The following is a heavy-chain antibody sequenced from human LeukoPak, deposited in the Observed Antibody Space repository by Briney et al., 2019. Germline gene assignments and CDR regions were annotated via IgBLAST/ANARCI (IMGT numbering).Heavy chain of an antibody. CDR2: IIPILGIS. V-gene: IGHV1-69*04. CDR3: ARDGITMSNEEGY. J-gene: IGHJ4*02. Sequence: GASVKVSCKASGGTFTSYAISWVRQAPGQGLEWMGRIIPILGISLYSQKFQGRVTIIADKSTSTAYMELSSLRSEDTAVYYCARDGITMSNEEGYWGQGTLVTVSS. D-gene: IGHD3-22*01. CDR1: GGTFTSYA.